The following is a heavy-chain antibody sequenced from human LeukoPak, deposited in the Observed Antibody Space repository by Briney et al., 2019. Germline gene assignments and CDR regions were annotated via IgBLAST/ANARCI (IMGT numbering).Heavy chain of an antibody. Sequence: HAGGSLRLSCAASGFTFSSYAMHWVRQAPGKGLEWVAVISYDGSNKYYADSVKGRFTISRDNSKNTLYLQMNSLRAEDTAVYYCARDDSIAAAGTVDYWGQGTLVTVSS. CDR1: GFTFSSYA. D-gene: IGHD6-13*01. CDR3: ARDDSIAAAGTVDY. CDR2: ISYDGSNK. J-gene: IGHJ4*02. V-gene: IGHV3-30-3*01.